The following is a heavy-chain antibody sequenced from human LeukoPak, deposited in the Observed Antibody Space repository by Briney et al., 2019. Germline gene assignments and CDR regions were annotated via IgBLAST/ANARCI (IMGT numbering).Heavy chain of an antibody. Sequence: GGSLRLSCVGYGFTFSTYWMSWVRQAPGKGLEWVAVISYDGSNKYYADSVKGRFTISRDNSKNTLYLQMNSLRAEDTAVYYCARPLGSYLYYYYMDVWGKGTTVTVSS. CDR1: GFTFSTYW. J-gene: IGHJ6*03. CDR2: ISYDGSNK. CDR3: ARPLGSYLYYYYMDV. V-gene: IGHV3-30-3*01. D-gene: IGHD1-26*01.